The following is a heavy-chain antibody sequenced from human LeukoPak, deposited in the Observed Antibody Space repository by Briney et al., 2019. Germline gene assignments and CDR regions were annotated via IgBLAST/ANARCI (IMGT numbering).Heavy chain of an antibody. CDR1: GFTFSSYA. Sequence: GRSLRLSCAAPGFTFSSYAMHWVRQAPGKGLEWVAVISYDGSNKYYADSVKGRFTISRDNSKNTLYLQMNSLRAEDTAVYYCAENSALEYWGQGTLVTVSS. V-gene: IGHV3-30-3*01. D-gene: IGHD1/OR15-1a*01. CDR2: ISYDGSNK. CDR3: AENSALEY. J-gene: IGHJ4*02.